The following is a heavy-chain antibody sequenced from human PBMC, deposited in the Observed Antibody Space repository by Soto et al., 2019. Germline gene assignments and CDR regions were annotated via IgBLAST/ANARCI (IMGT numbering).Heavy chain of an antibody. CDR3: ARVSGFAYGYPKQLAS. CDR2: MLYTGTT. J-gene: IGHJ4*02. V-gene: IGHV4-59*11. D-gene: IGHD5-18*01. Sequence: QVRLQESGPGLVKPSETLSLICSVSSDSINSHYLSWVRQPPGKGLEWLGCMLYTGTTKDNGSLKGRFSISGDASKSQSSLKLTSVTSEDTAVYYSARVSGFAYGYPKQLASWGQGSLVNVSS. CDR1: SDSINSHY.